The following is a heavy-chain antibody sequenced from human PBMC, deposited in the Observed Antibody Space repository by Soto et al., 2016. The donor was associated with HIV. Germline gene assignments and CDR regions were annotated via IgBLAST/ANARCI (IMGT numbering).Heavy chain of an antibody. CDR3: ARDLKFDYVWGSYRYSQGYYYYYMDV. V-gene: IGHV1-18*01. J-gene: IGHJ6*03. Sequence: QVQLVQSGTEVKKPGASVKVSCKASGYTFTKYGISWVRQAPGQGLEWMGWISVYNGNTNYAQKFQGRVTMTTDTSTNIVYMELRSLRSDDTAIYYCARDLKFDYVWGSYRYSQGYYYYYMDVVGRKGPTVTVSS. D-gene: IGHD3-16*02. CDR2: ISVYNGNT. CDR1: GYTFTKYG.